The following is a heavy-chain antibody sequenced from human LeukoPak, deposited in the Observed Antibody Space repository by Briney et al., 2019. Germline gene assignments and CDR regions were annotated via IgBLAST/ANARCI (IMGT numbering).Heavy chain of an antibody. CDR3: ARGGEYSIDAFDI. D-gene: IGHD6-6*01. J-gene: IGHJ3*02. V-gene: IGHV3-23*01. CDR2: IGGLGSST. CDR1: GFTFSSHA. Sequence: GGSLRLSCAASGFTFSSHAMAWVRQAPGKGLGWVSAIGGLGSSTYYGDSVKGRFTISRDNSKNTVYLQMDSLRVEDTAVYYCARGGEYSIDAFDIWGQGTMVTVSS.